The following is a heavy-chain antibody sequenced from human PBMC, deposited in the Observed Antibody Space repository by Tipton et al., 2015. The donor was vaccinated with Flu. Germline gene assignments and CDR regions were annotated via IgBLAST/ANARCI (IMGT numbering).Heavy chain of an antibody. CDR1: GYYISSGYY. V-gene: IGHV4-38-2*01. CDR3: ARHTGDSVRGVIDY. CDR2: INHSGTT. J-gene: IGHJ4*02. D-gene: IGHD3-10*02. Sequence: GLVKPSETLSLTCAVSGYYISSGYYWGWIRQPPGKGLEWIGSINHSGTTYYNPSLKGRVTISVDTSKNQFSLKLTSVTAADTAVYYCARHTGDSVRGVIDYWGQGTLVTVSS.